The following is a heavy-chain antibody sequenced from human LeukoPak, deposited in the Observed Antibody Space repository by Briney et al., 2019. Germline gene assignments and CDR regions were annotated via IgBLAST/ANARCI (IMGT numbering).Heavy chain of an antibody. CDR3: AREGYYYDSSGYYGSYYFDY. Sequence: GGSLRLSCAASGFTFSSYSMNWVRQAPGKGLEWVSSISSSSSYIYYADSVKGRFTISRDNSKNTLYLQMNSLRAEDTAVYYCAREGYYYDSSGYYGSYYFDYWGQGTLVTVSS. CDR1: GFTFSSYS. D-gene: IGHD3-22*01. CDR2: ISSSSSYI. J-gene: IGHJ4*02. V-gene: IGHV3-21*01.